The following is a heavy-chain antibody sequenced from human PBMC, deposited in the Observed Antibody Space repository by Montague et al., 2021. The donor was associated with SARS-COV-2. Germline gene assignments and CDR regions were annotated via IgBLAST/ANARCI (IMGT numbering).Heavy chain of an antibody. J-gene: IGHJ6*02. CDR3: ATESVVPASLYYYGMDV. Sequence: TLSLTCTVSGGSISSGGYYWSWVRQHPGKGLEWIGYIYYSGSTHYNPSLKGRVTISVDTSRNQFSLKLSSVTAADTAVYYCATESVVPASLYYYGMDVWGQGTTVTVSS. V-gene: IGHV4-31*03. CDR2: IYYSGST. D-gene: IGHD2-2*01. CDR1: GGSISSGGYY.